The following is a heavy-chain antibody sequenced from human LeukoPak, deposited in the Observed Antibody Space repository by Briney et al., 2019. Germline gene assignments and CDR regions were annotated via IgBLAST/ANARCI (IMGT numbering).Heavy chain of an antibody. CDR1: GFTFSTHA. Sequence: GGSLRLSCAASGFTFSTHAMSWVRQAPGKGLEWVANIKQDGSEKYYVDSVKGRFTISRDNAKNSLYLQMNSLRAEDTAVYYCARVLSSSWYTGFDYWGQGTLVTVSS. CDR2: IKQDGSEK. CDR3: ARVLSSSWYTGFDY. V-gene: IGHV3-7*01. D-gene: IGHD6-13*01. J-gene: IGHJ4*02.